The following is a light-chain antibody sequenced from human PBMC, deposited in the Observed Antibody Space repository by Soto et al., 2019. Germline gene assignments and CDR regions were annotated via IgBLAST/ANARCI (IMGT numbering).Light chain of an antibody. V-gene: IGKV3-15*01. J-gene: IGKJ1*01. CDR1: QSVSSN. CDR3: QQYNNWHWT. CDR2: GAS. Sequence: EIVMTQSPATLSVSPGERATLSCRASQSVSSNLAWYQQKPGQAPRLLIYGASTRATGIPARFSGSGSGTEFPLTISSLQSEDFAVYYCQQYNNWHWTFGQGTKVEIQ.